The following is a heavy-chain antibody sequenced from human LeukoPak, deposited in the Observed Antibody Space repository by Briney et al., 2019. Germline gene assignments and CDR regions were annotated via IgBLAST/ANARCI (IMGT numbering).Heavy chain of an antibody. V-gene: IGHV1-18*01. CDR3: ATMGDYPYLGAFDI. J-gene: IGHJ3*02. Sequence: GASVKVSCKASGYTFTSYGISWVRQAPGQGLEWMGWISAYNGNTNYAQKLQGRVTMTTDTSTSTAYMELRSLRSDDTAVYYCATMGDYPYLGAFDIWGQGTMVTVSS. CDR2: ISAYNGNT. CDR1: GYTFTSYG. D-gene: IGHD2-21*01.